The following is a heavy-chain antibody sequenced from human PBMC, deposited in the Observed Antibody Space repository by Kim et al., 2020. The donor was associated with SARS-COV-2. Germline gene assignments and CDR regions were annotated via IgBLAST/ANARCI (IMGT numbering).Heavy chain of an antibody. D-gene: IGHD3-10*01. CDR3: ARRVRVADSYFYYMDL. CDR1: VGSFSDYY. CDR2: VHHTGTT. Sequence: SETLSLTCAVYVGSFSDYYWAWIRQPPGKGLEWIGEVHHTGTTNYNPSLRSRVTMSVDTSKNQFSVKLESVTAADSAVYYCARRVRVADSYFYYMDLWG. V-gene: IGHV4-34*01. J-gene: IGHJ6*03.